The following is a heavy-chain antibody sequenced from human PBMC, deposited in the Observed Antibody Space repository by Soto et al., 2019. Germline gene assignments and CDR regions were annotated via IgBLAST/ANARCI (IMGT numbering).Heavy chain of an antibody. CDR3: AKEPPYIAARPKPASR. CDR2: ISGSGGST. Sequence: GGSLRLSCAASGFTFSSYGMSWVRQAPGKGLEWVSAISGSGGSTYYADSVKGRFTISRDNSKNTLYLQMNSLRAEDTAVYYCAKEPPYIAARPKPASRWGQGTLVTVSS. V-gene: IGHV3-23*01. CDR1: GFTFSSYG. J-gene: IGHJ4*02. D-gene: IGHD6-6*01.